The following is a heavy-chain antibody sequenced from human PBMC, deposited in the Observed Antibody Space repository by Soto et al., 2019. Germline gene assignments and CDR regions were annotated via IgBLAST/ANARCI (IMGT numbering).Heavy chain of an antibody. CDR3: AKGDNLGPKTGYAFDP. CDR2: TYFRSKWYN. CDR1: GDSVSSNTAS. Sequence: SQTLSLTCAISGDSVSSNTASWNWIRQSPSRGLEWLGRTYFRSKWYNDYAVSVKSRIIINPDTSNNQFSLQLNSVTPEDAAVYFCAKGDNLGPKTGYAFDPWGQGIMVTVSS. V-gene: IGHV6-1*01. D-gene: IGHD5-12*01. J-gene: IGHJ5*02.